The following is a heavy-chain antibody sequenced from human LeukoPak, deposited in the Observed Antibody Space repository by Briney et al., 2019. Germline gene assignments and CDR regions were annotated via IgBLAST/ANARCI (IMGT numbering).Heavy chain of an antibody. CDR2: IYYSGST. CDR3: ARQYYYDSSGHSDYFDY. V-gene: IGHV4-39*01. J-gene: IGHJ4*02. D-gene: IGHD3-22*01. CDR1: GGSIGNNTYY. Sequence: PSETLSLTCAVSGGSIGNNTYYWGWIRQPPGEGLEWIGCIYYSGSTFNNPSLKSRVTISVDTSKNQFSLKLSSVTAADTAVYYCARQYYYDSSGHSDYFDYWGQGTLVTVSS.